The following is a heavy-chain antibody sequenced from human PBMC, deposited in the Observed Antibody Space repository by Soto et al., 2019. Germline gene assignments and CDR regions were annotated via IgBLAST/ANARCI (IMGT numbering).Heavy chain of an antibody. D-gene: IGHD2-21*02. V-gene: IGHV3-23*01. CDR2: ISGSGDVR. CDR3: AKDPKRPVTGILDS. Sequence: GSLMLXCATXGFRFIDYAMTXTPPQAGKGLEWVSSISGSGDVRYIADXLNGRLTIYREKSKNTLYLQMNSLRAEDKAREECAKDPKRPVTGILDSSGRGTLLPVSS. J-gene: IGHJ4*02. CDR1: GFRFIDYA.